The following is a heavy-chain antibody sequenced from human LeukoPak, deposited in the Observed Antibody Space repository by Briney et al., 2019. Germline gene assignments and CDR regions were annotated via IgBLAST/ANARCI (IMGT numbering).Heavy chain of an antibody. V-gene: IGHV3-9*01. J-gene: IGHJ4*02. CDR2: ISWNSGSI. CDR3: AKAARSRDGYNDY. D-gene: IGHD5-24*01. Sequence: PGGSLRLSCAASGFTFSSYGMSWVRQAPGKGLEWVSGISWNSGSIGYADSVKGRFTISRDNAKNSLYLQMNSLRAEDTALYYCAKAARSRDGYNDYWGQGTLVTVSS. CDR1: GFTFSSYG.